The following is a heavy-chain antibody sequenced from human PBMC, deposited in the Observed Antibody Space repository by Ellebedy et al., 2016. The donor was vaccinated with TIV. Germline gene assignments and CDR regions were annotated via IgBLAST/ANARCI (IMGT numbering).Heavy chain of an antibody. CDR1: GFTFSSYG. CDR2: IWYDGSNK. D-gene: IGHD4-23*01. J-gene: IGHJ4*02. Sequence: GESLKISCAASGFTFSSYGMHWVRQAPGKGLEWVAVIWYDGSNKYYADSVKGRFTISRDNAENTLYLQMNALRVEDTAVYYCVRGLIHGNQADYWGQGTLVTVSS. V-gene: IGHV3-33*01. CDR3: VRGLIHGNQADY.